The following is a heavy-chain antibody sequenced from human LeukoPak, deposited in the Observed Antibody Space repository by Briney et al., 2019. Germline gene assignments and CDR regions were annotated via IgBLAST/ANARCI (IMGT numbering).Heavy chain of an antibody. CDR1: GCSISSYY. CDR3: AGSYYDILTGYPIYFDY. Sequence: SETLSLTCTVSGCSISSYYWSWIRQPPGKGLEWVGYIYYSGSTNYNPSLKSRVTISVDTSKNQFSLKLSSVTAADTAVYYCAGSYYDILTGYPIYFDYWGQGTLVTVSS. D-gene: IGHD3-9*01. CDR2: IYYSGST. V-gene: IGHV4-59*01. J-gene: IGHJ4*02.